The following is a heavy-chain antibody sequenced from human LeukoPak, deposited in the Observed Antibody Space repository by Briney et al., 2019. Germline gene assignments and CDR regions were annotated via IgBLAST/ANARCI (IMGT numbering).Heavy chain of an antibody. Sequence: SETLSLTCTVSGGSISSGSYYWSWIRQPAGKGLEWIGSIYYSGSTYYNPSLKSRVTISVDTSKNQFSLKLSSVTAADTAVYYCARVTTVSGELDYWGQGTLVTVSS. CDR1: GGSISSGSYY. D-gene: IGHD4-11*01. V-gene: IGHV4-39*07. J-gene: IGHJ4*02. CDR3: ARVTTVSGELDY. CDR2: IYYSGST.